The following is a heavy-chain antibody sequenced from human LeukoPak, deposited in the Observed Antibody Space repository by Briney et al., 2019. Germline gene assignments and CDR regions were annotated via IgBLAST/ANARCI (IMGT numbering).Heavy chain of an antibody. J-gene: IGHJ5*02. CDR2: ISGSGAST. Sequence: PGGSLRLSCAASGFTFSSYWMTWVRQAPGKGLQWVSGISGSGASTYYGDSVKGRFIISRDNSKNTLYLQIDSLRAEDTAVYYCAKGASSGWLLYWFDPWGQGTLVTVSS. V-gene: IGHV3-23*01. CDR1: GFTFSSYW. CDR3: AKGASSGWLLYWFDP. D-gene: IGHD6-19*01.